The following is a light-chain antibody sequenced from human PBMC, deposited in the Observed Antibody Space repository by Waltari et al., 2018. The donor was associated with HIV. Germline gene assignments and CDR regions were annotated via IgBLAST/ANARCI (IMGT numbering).Light chain of an antibody. CDR2: DVS. V-gene: IGLV2-23*02. J-gene: IGLJ3*02. CDR3: CSYVSEIVPCV. CDR1: SLFFGAYNL. Sequence: QTALTHPSSVSGSPGQSIPIPFTGTSLFFGAYNLFSWYQQHPGKAPRLIIYDVSERPAGVSNRFTGSKSGNTASLTISGLQAEDEADYYCCSYVSEIVPCVFGGGTKLTVL.